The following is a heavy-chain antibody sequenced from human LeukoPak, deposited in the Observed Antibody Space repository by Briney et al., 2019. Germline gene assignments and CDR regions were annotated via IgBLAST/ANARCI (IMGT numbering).Heavy chain of an antibody. V-gene: IGHV3-48*01. Sequence: GGSLRLSCAASGFTFSSYSMNWVRQAPGKGLEWVSYISSSSSTIYYADSVKGRFTISRDNAKNSLYLQMNSLRAEDTAVYYCAREGGEWELLRTFDYWGQGTLVTVSS. CDR1: GFTFSSYS. D-gene: IGHD1-26*01. CDR2: ISSSSSTI. CDR3: AREGGEWELLRTFDY. J-gene: IGHJ4*02.